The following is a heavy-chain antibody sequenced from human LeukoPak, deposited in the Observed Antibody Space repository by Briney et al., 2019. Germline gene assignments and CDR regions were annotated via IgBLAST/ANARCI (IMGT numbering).Heavy chain of an antibody. Sequence: SETLSLTCAVYGGSFSGYYWSWIRQPPGKGLEWIGEINHSGSTNYNPSLKSRVAISVDTSKNQFSLKLSSVTAADTAVYYCARGFQYYYDSSGYYYPFDYWGQGTLVTVSS. CDR3: ARGFQYYYDSSGYYYPFDY. CDR1: GGSFSGYY. D-gene: IGHD3-22*01. V-gene: IGHV4-34*01. J-gene: IGHJ4*02. CDR2: INHSGST.